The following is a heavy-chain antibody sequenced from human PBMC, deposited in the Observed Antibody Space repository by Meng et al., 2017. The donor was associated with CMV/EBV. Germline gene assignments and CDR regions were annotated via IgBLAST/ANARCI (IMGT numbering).Heavy chain of an antibody. V-gene: IGHV3-23*01. Sequence: GESLKISCAASGFTFSSYAINWVRQAPGKGLEWVSAVSGTGRGTYYADSVKGRFTVSRDNSQNTVFLEMNDLRDEDTAVYYCAKPTGYCSSFTCSPYYYFGMDVWGQGTTVTVSS. J-gene: IGHJ6*02. CDR3: AKPTGYCSSFTCSPYYYFGMDV. D-gene: IGHD2-2*01. CDR2: VSGTGRGT. CDR1: GFTFSSYA.